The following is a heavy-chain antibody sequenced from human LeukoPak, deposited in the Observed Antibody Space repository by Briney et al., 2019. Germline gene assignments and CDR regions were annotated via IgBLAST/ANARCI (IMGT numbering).Heavy chain of an antibody. J-gene: IGHJ4*02. CDR2: IYYSGST. Sequence: YPSETLSLTCTVSGGSISSGDYYWSWIRQPPGKGLEWIGYIYYSGSTYYNPSLKSRVTISVDTSKNQFSLKLSSVTAADTAVYYCARGRDAYKGGNYWGQGTRVTVSS. D-gene: IGHD5-24*01. V-gene: IGHV4-30-4*01. CDR1: GGSISSGDYY. CDR3: ARGRDAYKGGNY.